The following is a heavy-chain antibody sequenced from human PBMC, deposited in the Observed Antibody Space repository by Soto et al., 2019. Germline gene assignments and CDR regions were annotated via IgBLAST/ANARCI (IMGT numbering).Heavy chain of an antibody. D-gene: IGHD2-2*02. CDR2: VNPKSGNT. CDR3: ARPYCDSSRCYTDWVDH. Sequence: QVQLVQSGAEVKKPGASVKVSCKASGYSFSTYDINWVRQAAGQGLEWMGWVNPKSGNTDYAQRFRGRVTMTSNTAISTAYMELSALTPEDTAGYYCARPYCDSSRCYTDWVDHWGQGALVTVAS. V-gene: IGHV1-8*02. J-gene: IGHJ5*02. CDR1: GYSFSTYD.